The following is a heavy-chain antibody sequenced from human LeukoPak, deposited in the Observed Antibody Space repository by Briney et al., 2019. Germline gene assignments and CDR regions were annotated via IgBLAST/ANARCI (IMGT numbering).Heavy chain of an antibody. CDR1: GYTFTSYG. CDR3: ARDLRAFRDGYKNPNYYLDY. CDR2: FSAYNGNT. D-gene: IGHD5-24*01. J-gene: IGHJ4*02. V-gene: IGHV1-18*01. Sequence: GASVTVSCKASGYTFTSYGIGWVRQAPGQGLEWMGWFSAYNGNTKYAQKLQGRVTMTTDTSTRTAYMELRSLRSDDTAVYYCARDLRAFRDGYKNPNYYLDYWGQGTLVTVSS.